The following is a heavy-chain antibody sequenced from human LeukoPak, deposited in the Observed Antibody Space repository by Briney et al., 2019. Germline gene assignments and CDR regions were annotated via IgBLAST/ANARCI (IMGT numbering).Heavy chain of an antibody. CDR2: VYTSGST. Sequence: SETLSLTCTVSGGSISSYYWSWIRQPAGKGLEWIGRVYTSGSTNYNPSLKSRVTMSVDTSKNQFSLKLSSVTAADTAVYYCARDVPYQLHGGWFDPWGQGTLVTVSS. CDR3: ARDVPYQLHGGWFDP. D-gene: IGHD2-2*01. J-gene: IGHJ5*02. CDR1: GGSISSYY. V-gene: IGHV4-4*07.